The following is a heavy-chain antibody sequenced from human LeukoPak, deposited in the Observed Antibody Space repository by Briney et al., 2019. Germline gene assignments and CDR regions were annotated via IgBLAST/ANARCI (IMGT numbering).Heavy chain of an antibody. CDR2: IQEDGSEK. V-gene: IGHV3-7*02. CDR1: GFTFSSYW. D-gene: IGHD1-1*01. J-gene: IGHJ4*02. Sequence: GGSLRLSCAASGFTFSSYWMSWVRQAPGKGLEWVANIQEDGSEKYYVDSMKGRFTISGDNAKNSLYLQMNSLRAEDTAVYYCATNSGWRFDYWGQGTLVTASS. CDR3: ATNSGWRFDY.